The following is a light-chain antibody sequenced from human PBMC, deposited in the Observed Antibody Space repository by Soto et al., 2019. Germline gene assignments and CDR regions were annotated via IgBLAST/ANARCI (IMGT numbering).Light chain of an antibody. J-gene: IGLJ2*01. CDR3: SSYASSNTQV. CDR2: DVS. Sequence: QSALTQPASVSGSPGQSITVSCIGSSSDVGGYNYVSWYQQHPGKAPKLMIHDVSNRPSGVSNRFSGSKSGNTAPLTISGLQAEDEAYYYCSSYASSNTQVFGGGTMLTVL. V-gene: IGLV2-14*03. CDR1: SSDVGGYNY.